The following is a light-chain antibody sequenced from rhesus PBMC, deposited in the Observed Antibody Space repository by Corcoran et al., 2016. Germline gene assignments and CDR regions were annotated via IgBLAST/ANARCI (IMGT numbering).Light chain of an antibody. J-gene: IGKJ1*01. CDR2: AAS. CDR3: LQFNNNPWT. Sequence: DIQMTQSPSSLSASVGDRVSITCRASQGISTYLNWYQQRPGKPPKRLIYAASNLDSGVPSRFSGSGSGTDFTLTISSLQSEDFATYFCLQFNNNPWTFGQGTKGEIK. CDR1: QGISTY. V-gene: IGKV1-43*01.